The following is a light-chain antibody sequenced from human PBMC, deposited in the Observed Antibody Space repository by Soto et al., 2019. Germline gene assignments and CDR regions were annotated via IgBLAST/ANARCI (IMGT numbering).Light chain of an antibody. Sequence: QSALTQPASVSGSPGQSITISCTGTSSDVGAYDFVSWYQQHPDKAPKLMIYEVSNRPSGVSHRFSGSKSVNTATLTISGLLAEDEADYYCSSYTTSSTRVFGTGTKLPS. CDR3: SSYTTSSTRV. CDR1: SSDVGAYDF. V-gene: IGLV2-14*03. CDR2: EVS. J-gene: IGLJ1*01.